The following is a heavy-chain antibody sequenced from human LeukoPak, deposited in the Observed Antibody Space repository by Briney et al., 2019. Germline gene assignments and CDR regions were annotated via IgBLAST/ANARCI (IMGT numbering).Heavy chain of an antibody. Sequence: GGSLRLSCAASGFTFDDYGMSWVRQAPGKGLEWVSGINWNGGSTGYADSVKGRFTISRDNTKNSLYLQMNSLRAEDTALYYCARGTLKAAATDFDYWGQGTLVTVSS. J-gene: IGHJ4*02. CDR1: GFTFDDYG. CDR2: INWNGGST. CDR3: ARGTLKAAATDFDY. D-gene: IGHD6-13*01. V-gene: IGHV3-20*04.